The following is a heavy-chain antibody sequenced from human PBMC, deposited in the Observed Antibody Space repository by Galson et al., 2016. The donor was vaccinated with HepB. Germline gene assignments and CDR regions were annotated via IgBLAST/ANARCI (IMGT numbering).Heavy chain of an antibody. CDR2: IWYGGETK. V-gene: IGHV3-33*01. D-gene: IGHD6-19*01. CDR3: ARARYSSSWFGDFDY. Sequence: SLRLSCAASGFSFSLYGMHWVRQAPGKGLEWVALIWYGGETKYSADSVKGRFTISRDNSDNTLYLHMNSLRAEDTAVYYCARARYSSSWFGDFDYWGQGTLVIVSS. J-gene: IGHJ4*02. CDR1: GFSFSLYG.